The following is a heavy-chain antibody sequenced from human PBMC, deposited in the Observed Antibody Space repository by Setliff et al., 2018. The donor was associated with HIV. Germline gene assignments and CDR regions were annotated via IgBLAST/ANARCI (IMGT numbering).Heavy chain of an antibody. V-gene: IGHV4-59*01. CDR2: FYHSGST. J-gene: IGHJ4*02. CDR3: ARGQSCTNGVCYQY. CDR1: GGSINTYY. D-gene: IGHD2-8*01. Sequence: SETLSLTCTVSGGSINTYYWTWIRQSPGKGLEWIGYFYHSGSTNYNPSLKSRVSISVDTSKNEFSLNPSSLTAADTAVYYCARGQSCTNGVCYQYWGQGTLVTVSS.